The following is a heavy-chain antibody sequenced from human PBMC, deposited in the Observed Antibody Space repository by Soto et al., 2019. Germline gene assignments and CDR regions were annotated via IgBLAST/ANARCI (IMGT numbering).Heavy chain of an antibody. D-gene: IGHD3-22*01. CDR2: ISSSKNYI. J-gene: IGHJ2*01. CDR1: GFTFSTYS. Sequence: EVQMVESGGGLVKPGGSLRLSCAASGFTFSTYSTNWVRQAPGKGLEWVSSISSSKNYIYYADSMKGRFTISRDNAKNSLYLQMNSLRAEDTAVYYCARGSGYYDRSGFIPHWYFDLWGRGTLVTVSS. CDR3: ARGSGYYDRSGFIPHWYFDL. V-gene: IGHV3-21*01.